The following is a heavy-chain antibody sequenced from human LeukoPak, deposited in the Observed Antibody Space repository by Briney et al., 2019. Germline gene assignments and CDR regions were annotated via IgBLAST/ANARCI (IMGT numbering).Heavy chain of an antibody. J-gene: IGHJ5*02. CDR2: IYTSGST. CDR3: ARGTPQYYYDSSGYYISARFDP. V-gene: IGHV4-4*07. CDR1: GGSISSYY. D-gene: IGHD3-22*01. Sequence: SETLSLTCTVSGGSISSYYWSWIRQPAGKGLEWIGRIYTSGSTNYNPSLKSRVTMSVDTSKNQFSLKLSSVTAADTAVYYCARGTPQYYYDSSGYYISARFDPWGQGTLVTVSS.